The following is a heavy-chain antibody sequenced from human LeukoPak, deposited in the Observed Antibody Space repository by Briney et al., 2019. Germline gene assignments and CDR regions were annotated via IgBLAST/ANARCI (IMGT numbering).Heavy chain of an antibody. V-gene: IGHV3-53*01. D-gene: IGHD3-3*01. CDR2: IYSGGST. J-gene: IGHJ4*02. Sequence: GGSLRLSCAASGFTVSSNYMSWVRQAPGKGLEWVSVIYSGGSTYYADSMKGRFTISRDNSKNTLYLQMNSLRAEDTAVYYCASGDYDFWSGYWSYWGQGTLVTVSS. CDR1: GFTVSSNY. CDR3: ASGDYDFWSGYWSY.